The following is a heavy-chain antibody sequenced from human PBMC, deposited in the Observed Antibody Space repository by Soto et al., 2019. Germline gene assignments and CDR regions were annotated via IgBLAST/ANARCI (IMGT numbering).Heavy chain of an antibody. V-gene: IGHV1-18*01. CDR1: GYTFTNFG. D-gene: IGHD1-26*01. CDR2: ISAYNGNT. Sequence: ASVKVSCKASGYTFTNFGISGVRQAPGQGLEWMGWISAYNGNTNYAQKLQGRVTMTTDTSTSTAYMELRSLRSDDTAVYYCARVVGALGHWFDPWGQGTLVTVSS. CDR3: ARVVGALGHWFDP. J-gene: IGHJ5*02.